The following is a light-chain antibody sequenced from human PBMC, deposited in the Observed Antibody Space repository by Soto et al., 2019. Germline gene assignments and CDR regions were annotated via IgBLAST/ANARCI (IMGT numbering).Light chain of an antibody. CDR3: QSYDNTLSARYV. CDR2: ANT. V-gene: IGLV1-40*01. Sequence: QSVLTQPPSVSGAPGQRVTISCTGSSSNIGANYDVHWYQQRPGSAPKLLIFANTNRPSGVPDRFSGSKSGTSASLAITGLQAEDEGDYYCQSYDNTLSARYVVGNGTKVTVL. CDR1: SSNIGANYD. J-gene: IGLJ1*01.